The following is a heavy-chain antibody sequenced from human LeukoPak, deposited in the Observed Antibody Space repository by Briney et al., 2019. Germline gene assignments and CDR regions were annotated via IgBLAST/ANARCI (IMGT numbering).Heavy chain of an antibody. CDR1: GGTFSSYA. D-gene: IGHD2-15*01. Sequence: SVKVSCKASGGTFSSYAISWVRQAPGQGLEWMGGIIPIFGTANYAQKFQGRVTITADESTSTAYMELSSLRSEDTAVYYCARDKHPMLRSYYFDYWGQGTLVTVSS. CDR2: IIPIFGTA. CDR3: ARDKHPMLRSYYFDY. V-gene: IGHV1-69*13. J-gene: IGHJ4*02.